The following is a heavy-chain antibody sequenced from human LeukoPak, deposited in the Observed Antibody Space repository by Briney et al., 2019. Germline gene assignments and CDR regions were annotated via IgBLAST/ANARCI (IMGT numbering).Heavy chain of an antibody. CDR2: IYTSGST. V-gene: IGHV4-4*07. Sequence: SETLSLTCTVSGGSISSYYWSWIRQPAGKGLEWIGRIYTSGSTNYNPSLKSRVTMSVDTSKNQFSLKLSSVTAADTAVYYCARDAARTIFGVVPYFDYWGQGTLVTVSS. J-gene: IGHJ4*02. CDR3: ARDAARTIFGVVPYFDY. D-gene: IGHD3-3*01. CDR1: GGSISSYY.